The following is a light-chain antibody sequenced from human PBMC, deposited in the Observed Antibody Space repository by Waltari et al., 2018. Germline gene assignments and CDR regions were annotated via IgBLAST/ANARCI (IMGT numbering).Light chain of an antibody. Sequence: EIVLTQSPDTLSLSPGERATLYCRAGQSVSNNYLAWHQHKPGQAPRLLIYGASTRATGIPGRFTGSGSGTEFTLTITRLEAEDFAVYFCQQYGRSPRTFGQGTKLEIK. CDR3: QQYGRSPRT. CDR2: GAS. J-gene: IGKJ2*01. CDR1: QSVSNNY. V-gene: IGKV3-20*01.